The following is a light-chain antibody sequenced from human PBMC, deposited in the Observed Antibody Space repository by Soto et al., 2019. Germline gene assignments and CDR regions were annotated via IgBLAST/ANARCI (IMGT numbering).Light chain of an antibody. CDR3: QQYNSYLRT. Sequence: DIQMTQSPSSVSASVCDRVTITCRASQSISSWLAWYQQKPGKAPKLLIYTASSLQSGVPSRFSGSGSGTEFTLTISSLQPDDFATYYCQQYNSYLRTFGQGTKVDIK. V-gene: IGKV1D-16*01. J-gene: IGKJ1*01. CDR1: QSISSW. CDR2: TAS.